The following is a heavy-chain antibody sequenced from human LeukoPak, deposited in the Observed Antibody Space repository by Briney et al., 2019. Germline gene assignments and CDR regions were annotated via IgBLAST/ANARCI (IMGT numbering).Heavy chain of an antibody. D-gene: IGHD6-19*01. J-gene: IGHJ4*02. CDR2: ISAYNGNT. Sequence: ASVKVSCKASGYTFSTYGISWVRQAPGQGLEWMAWISAYNGNTNYAQKFQGRVTMTTDTSTSTAYMELKSLRSDDTAVYYCARDPGKTYSSGWYYFDYWGQGTLVTVSS. CDR3: ARDPGKTYSSGWYYFDY. V-gene: IGHV1-18*01. CDR1: GYTFSTYG.